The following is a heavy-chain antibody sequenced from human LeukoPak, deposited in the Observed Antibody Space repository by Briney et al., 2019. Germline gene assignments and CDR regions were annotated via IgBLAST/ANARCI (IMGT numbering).Heavy chain of an antibody. D-gene: IGHD5-18*01. V-gene: IGHV3-33*06. CDR2: IWYDGSNK. Sequence: GGSLRLSCAASGFTFGSYGMHWVRQAPGKGLEWVAVIWYDGSNKYYADSVKGRFTISRDNSKNTLYLQMNSLRAEDTAVYYCAKDIRGYSYGPFDYWGQGTLVTVSS. CDR3: AKDIRGYSYGPFDY. CDR1: GFTFGSYG. J-gene: IGHJ4*02.